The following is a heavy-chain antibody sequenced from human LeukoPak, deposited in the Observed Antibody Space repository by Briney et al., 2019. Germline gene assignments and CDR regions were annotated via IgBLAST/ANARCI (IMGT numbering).Heavy chain of an antibody. CDR1: GYTLTELS. V-gene: IGHV1-69*13. D-gene: IGHD1-7*01. J-gene: IGHJ4*02. Sequence: ASVKVSCKVSGYTLTELSMHWVRQAPGQGLEWMGGIIPIFGTANYAQKFQGRVTITADESTSTAYMELSSLRSEDTAVYYCAREDREGTIDYWGQGTLVTVSS. CDR3: AREDREGTIDY. CDR2: IIPIFGTA.